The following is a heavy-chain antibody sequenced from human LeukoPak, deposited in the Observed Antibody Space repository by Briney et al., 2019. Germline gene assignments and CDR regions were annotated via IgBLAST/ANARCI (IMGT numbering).Heavy chain of an antibody. J-gene: IGHJ4*02. CDR2: INHSGST. CDR3: ARPGYSSSWYVH. CDR1: GGSFSGYY. D-gene: IGHD6-13*01. V-gene: IGHV4-34*01. Sequence: PSETLSLTCAVYGGSFSGYYWSWIRQPPGKGLEWIGEINHSGSTNYNPSLKSRVTISVDTSKNQFSLKLSSVTAADTAVYYCARPGYSSSWYVHWGQGTLVTVSS.